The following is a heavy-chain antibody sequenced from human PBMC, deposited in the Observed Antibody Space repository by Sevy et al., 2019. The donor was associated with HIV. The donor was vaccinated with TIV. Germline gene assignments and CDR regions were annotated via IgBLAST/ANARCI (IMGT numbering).Heavy chain of an antibody. D-gene: IGHD6-19*01. CDR3: ARHISGWYEGACDY. CDR1: GGSISSSSYY. V-gene: IGHV4-39*01. CDR2: IYYSGST. Sequence: SETLSLTCTVSGGSISSSSYYWGWIRQPPGKGLEWIGSIYYSGSTYYHPSLKSRVTISVDTSKNQFSLKLSSVTAADTAVYYCARHISGWYEGACDYWGQGTLVTVSS. J-gene: IGHJ4*02.